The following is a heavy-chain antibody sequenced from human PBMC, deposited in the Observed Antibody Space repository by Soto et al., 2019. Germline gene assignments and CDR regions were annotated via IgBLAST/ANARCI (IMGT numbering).Heavy chain of an antibody. V-gene: IGHV3-23*01. Sequence: EVQLLASGGGLVLPGESLRLSCAASGFNFSSYAMTWVRQTPGKGLYWVSSLSSRDSKAYYADSVKGRFTISRDNSKRTLYLRMNSPRGDDTAIYYCAGDWVQRDNWNEGHYWGQGTLVTVSS. CDR2: LSSRDSKA. J-gene: IGHJ4*02. CDR1: GFNFSSYA. CDR3: AGDWVQRDNWNEGHY. D-gene: IGHD1-20*01.